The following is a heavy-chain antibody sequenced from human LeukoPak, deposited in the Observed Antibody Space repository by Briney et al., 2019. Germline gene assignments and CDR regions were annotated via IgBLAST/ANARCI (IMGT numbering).Heavy chain of an antibody. CDR2: INHSGST. CDR3: ARGVRTDFWSGSNVVDY. CDR1: GASISTYY. D-gene: IGHD3-3*01. V-gene: IGHV4-34*01. J-gene: IGHJ4*02. Sequence: SETLSLTCTVSGASISTYYWSWIRQPPGKGLEWIGEINHSGSTNYNPSLKSRVTISVDTSKNQFSLKLSSVTAADTAVYYCARGVRTDFWSGSNVVDYWGQGTLVTVSS.